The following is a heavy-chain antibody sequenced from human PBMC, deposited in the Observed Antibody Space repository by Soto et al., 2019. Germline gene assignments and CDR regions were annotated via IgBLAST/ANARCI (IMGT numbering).Heavy chain of an antibody. CDR2: ISYDGSNK. D-gene: IGHD1-26*01. CDR3: ARALELPGPVFDY. J-gene: IGHJ4*02. CDR1: GFTFSSYG. Sequence: QVQLVESGGGVVQPGRSLRLSCAASGFTFSSYGMHWVRQPPGKGLEWVAVISYDGSNKYYADSVKGRFTITRDNSKNTLYLQMNSLRAEDTAVYYCARALELPGPVFDYWGQGTLVTVSS. V-gene: IGHV3-30*03.